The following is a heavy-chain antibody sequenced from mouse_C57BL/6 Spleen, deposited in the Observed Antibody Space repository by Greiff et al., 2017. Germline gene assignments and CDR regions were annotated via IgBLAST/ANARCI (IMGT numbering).Heavy chain of an antibody. CDR2: IYPRSGNT. J-gene: IGHJ1*03. D-gene: IGHD2-4*01. CDR3: VYYDYDGYFDV. CDR1: GYTFTSYG. Sequence: VKLQESGAELARPGASVKLSCKASGYTFTSYGISWVKQRTGQGLEWIGEIYPRSGNTYYNEKFKGKATLTADKSSSTAYMELRSLTSEDSAVYFCVYYDYDGYFDVWGTGTTVTVSS. V-gene: IGHV1-81*01.